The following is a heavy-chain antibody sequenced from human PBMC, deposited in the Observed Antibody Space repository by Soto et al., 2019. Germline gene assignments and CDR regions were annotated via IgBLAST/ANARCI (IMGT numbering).Heavy chain of an antibody. CDR3: QRRGYYYYSAGYWQKIHSDY. CDR2: IGVSGSST. V-gene: IGHV3-23*01. CDR1: GFPFTSHA. D-gene: IGHD3-22*01. Sequence: GGSLGLSCAASGFPFTSHAMSWVRQSPGKGLEWVSDIGVSGSSTYYADSVKGRFTISRDNSKDTLYLQMNGLRAEDTAVYYCQRRGYYYYSAGYWQKIHSDYWGQRALVT. J-gene: IGHJ4*02.